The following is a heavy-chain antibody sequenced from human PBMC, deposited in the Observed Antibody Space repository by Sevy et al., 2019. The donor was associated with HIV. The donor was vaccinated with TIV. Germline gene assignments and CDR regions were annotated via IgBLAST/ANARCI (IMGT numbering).Heavy chain of an antibody. D-gene: IGHD3-22*01. Sequence: GGSLRLSCAASGFTFSDYYMSWIRQAPGKGLEWVSYISSSGSTIYYADSVKGRFTISRDNAKNSLYLQMNSLRAEDTAVYYCATESRSDSSGPSDYWGQGTLVTVSS. CDR1: GFTFSDYY. CDR3: ATESRSDSSGPSDY. CDR2: ISSSGSTI. J-gene: IGHJ4*02. V-gene: IGHV3-11*01.